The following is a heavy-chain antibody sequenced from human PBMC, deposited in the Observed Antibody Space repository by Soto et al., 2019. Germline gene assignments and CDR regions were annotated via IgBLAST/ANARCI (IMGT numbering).Heavy chain of an antibody. CDR2: IIPIFGTA. J-gene: IGHJ2*01. Sequence: QVQLVQSGAEVKKPGSSVKVSCKASGGTFSSYAISWVRQAPGQGLEWMGGIIPIFGTANYAQKFQGRVTITADESRSTAYMELSSVRSEDTAVYYCAREVLGLSGWERWYFDLWGRGTLVTVSS. CDR3: AREVLGLSGWERWYFDL. D-gene: IGHD6-19*01. V-gene: IGHV1-69*01. CDR1: GGTFSSYA.